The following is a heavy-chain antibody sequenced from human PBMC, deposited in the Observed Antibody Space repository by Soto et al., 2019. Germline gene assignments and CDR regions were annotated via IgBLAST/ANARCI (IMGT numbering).Heavy chain of an antibody. CDR3: ARGYGYCSGGSCYFPWFDP. D-gene: IGHD2-15*01. Sequence: SETLSLTCTVSGGSISSSSYYWGWIRQPPGKGLEWIGSIYYSGSTNYNPSLKSRLSISVDTSKNQFSLKLSSVTAADTAVYYCARGYGYCSGGSCYFPWFDPWGQGTLVTVSS. V-gene: IGHV4-39*01. J-gene: IGHJ5*02. CDR1: GGSISSSSYY. CDR2: IYYSGST.